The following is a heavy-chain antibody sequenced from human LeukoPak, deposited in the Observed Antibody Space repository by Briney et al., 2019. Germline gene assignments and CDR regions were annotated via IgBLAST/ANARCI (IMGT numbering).Heavy chain of an antibody. D-gene: IGHD3-16*01. CDR1: GFTFSSYA. J-gene: IGHJ3*02. Sequence: GRSLRLSCAASGFTFSSYAMHWVRQAPGKGLEWVAVISYDGSNKYYADSVKGRFTISRDNSKNTLYLQMNSLRAEDTAVYYCAGVVLVWAFDIWGQGTMVTVSS. V-gene: IGHV3-30*01. CDR2: ISYDGSNK. CDR3: AGVVLVWAFDI.